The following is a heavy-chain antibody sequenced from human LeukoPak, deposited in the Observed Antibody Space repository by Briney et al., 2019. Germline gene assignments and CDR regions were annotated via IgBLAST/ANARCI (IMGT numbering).Heavy chain of an antibody. CDR3: ARGRDQLLFSFDY. CDR1: GGTFSSYA. V-gene: IGHV1-69*13. CDR2: IIRLFGTA. D-gene: IGHD2-2*01. J-gene: IGHJ4*02. Sequence: SVKVSCKASGGTFSSYAISWVRQASGQGLEWMGGIIRLFGTANYAQKFQGRVTITADESTGTAYMELSSLRSEDTAMYFCARGRDQLLFSFDYWGQGTLVTVSS.